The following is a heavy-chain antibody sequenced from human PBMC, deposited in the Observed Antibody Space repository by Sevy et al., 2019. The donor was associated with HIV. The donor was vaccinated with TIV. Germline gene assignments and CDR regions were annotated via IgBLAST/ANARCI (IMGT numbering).Heavy chain of an antibody. Sequence: SETLSLTCTVSGGSITSLYWNWIRQPPGKGLEWIANIYYNGHINYNLSLKSRVTLSLDTSKNQFSLRLSSVTAADTAMYYCAGENARGRGYSWGQGTLVTVSS. V-gene: IGHV4-59*08. CDR2: IYYNGHI. CDR1: GGSITSLY. CDR3: AGENARGRGYS. J-gene: IGHJ4*02. D-gene: IGHD3-10*01.